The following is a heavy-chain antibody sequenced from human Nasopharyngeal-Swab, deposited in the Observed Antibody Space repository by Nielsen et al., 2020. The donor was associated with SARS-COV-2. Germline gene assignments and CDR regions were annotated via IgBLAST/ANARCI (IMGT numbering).Heavy chain of an antibody. V-gene: IGHV3-23*01. CDR2: ISGSGGST. CDR3: ARDYYGSGKGWFDP. J-gene: IGHJ5*02. Sequence: VRQAPGKGLEWVSAISGSGGSTYYADSVKGRFTISRDNSKNTLYLQMNSLRAEDTAVYYCARDYYGSGKGWFDPWGQGTLVTVSS. D-gene: IGHD3-10*01.